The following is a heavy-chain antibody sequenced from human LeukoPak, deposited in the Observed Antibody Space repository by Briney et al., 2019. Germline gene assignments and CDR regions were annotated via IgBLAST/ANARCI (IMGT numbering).Heavy chain of an antibody. J-gene: IGHJ3*02. Sequence: GGSLRLSCAASGFTFSDYYMGWIRQAPGKGLEWISYVTNNNGAMFYAGSLEGRFTIFRDNAKNSLYLQMNSLRPDDTAVYYCARGRGRSERGAFDIWGQGTMVTVSS. D-gene: IGHD1-1*01. CDR2: VTNNNGAM. V-gene: IGHV3-11*04. CDR1: GFTFSDYY. CDR3: ARGRGRSERGAFDI.